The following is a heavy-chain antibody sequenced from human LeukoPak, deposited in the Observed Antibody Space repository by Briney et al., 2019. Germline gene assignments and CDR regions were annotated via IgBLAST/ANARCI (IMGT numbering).Heavy chain of an antibody. CDR3: VRDFWSGSGDY. V-gene: IGHV4-59*01. D-gene: IGHD3-3*01. Sequence: ETLSLTCTVSGGSISSYYWSWIRQPPGKGLEWIGYIYYSGSTNYNPSLKSRVTISVDTSKNQFSLKLSSVTAADTAVYYCVRDFWSGSGDYWGQGTLVTVSS. CDR1: GGSISSYY. J-gene: IGHJ4*02. CDR2: IYYSGST.